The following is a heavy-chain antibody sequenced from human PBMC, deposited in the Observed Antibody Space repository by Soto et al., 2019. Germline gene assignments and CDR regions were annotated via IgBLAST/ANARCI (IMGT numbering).Heavy chain of an antibody. CDR2: IKSKTDGGTT. Sequence: EVQLVESGGGLVKPGGSLRLSCAASGFTFSNAWMSWVRQAPWKGLEWVGRIKSKTDGGTTDYAAPVKGRFTISRDDSKNTLYLQMNSLKTEDTVVYYCTTDGLTGTTSSDYWGQGTLVTVSS. D-gene: IGHD1-7*01. J-gene: IGHJ4*02. CDR3: TTDGLTGTTSSDY. V-gene: IGHV3-15*01. CDR1: GFTFSNAW.